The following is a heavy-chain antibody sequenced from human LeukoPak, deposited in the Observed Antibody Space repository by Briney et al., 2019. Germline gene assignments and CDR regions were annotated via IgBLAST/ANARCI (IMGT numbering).Heavy chain of an antibody. CDR1: GGSISSYF. V-gene: IGHV4-59*01. J-gene: IGHJ4*02. CDR2: IYYSGST. Sequence: PSETLSLTCTVSGGSISSYFWSWIRQPPGKGLEWIGYIYYSGSTNYNPSLKRRVTISVDTSKNQFSLKLSSVTAADTAVYYCARDDYNYFDYWGQGTLVTVSS. CDR3: ARDDYNYFDY. D-gene: IGHD4/OR15-4a*01.